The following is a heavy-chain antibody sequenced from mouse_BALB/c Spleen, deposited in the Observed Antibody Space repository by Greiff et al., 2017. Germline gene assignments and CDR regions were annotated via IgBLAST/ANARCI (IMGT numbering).Heavy chain of an antibody. V-gene: IGHV2-9*02. Sequence: VKLMESGPGLVAPSQSLSITCTVSGFSLTSYGVHWVRQPPGKGLEWLGVIWAGGSTNYNSALMSRLSISKDNSKSQVFLKMNSLQTDDTAMYYCASPSEYGNYPFMDYWGQGTSVTVSS. CDR3: ASPSEYGNYPFMDY. CDR1: GFSLTSYG. D-gene: IGHD2-1*01. J-gene: IGHJ4*01. CDR2: IWAGGST.